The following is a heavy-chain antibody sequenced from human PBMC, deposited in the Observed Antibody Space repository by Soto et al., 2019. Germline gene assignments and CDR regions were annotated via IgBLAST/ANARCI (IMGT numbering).Heavy chain of an antibody. CDR3: ARPVAIVATSKAPYYYYGMDV. Sequence: QVQLVQSAAEVKKPGSSVKVSCRASGGTFSSYAISWVRQAPGQGLEWMGGIIPIFGTANYAQKFQGRVTITADESTSTAYMELSSLRSEDTAVYYCARPVAIVATSKAPYYYYGMDVWGQGTTVTVSS. V-gene: IGHV1-69*01. CDR2: IIPIFGTA. CDR1: GGTFSSYA. D-gene: IGHD5-12*01. J-gene: IGHJ6*02.